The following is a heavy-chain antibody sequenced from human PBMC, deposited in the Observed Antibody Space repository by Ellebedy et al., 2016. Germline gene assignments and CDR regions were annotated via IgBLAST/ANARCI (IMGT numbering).Heavy chain of an antibody. CDR3: ARHFTLTTVTSNHYYGMDV. D-gene: IGHD4-17*01. J-gene: IGHJ6*02. V-gene: IGHV4-39*01. Sequence: GSLRLSXTVYGGSVSSGSYYWGWIRQPPGKGLEWIGSIYYSGSTYYNPSLKSRVTISVDTSKNQFSLKLSSVTAADTAVYYCARHFTLTTVTSNHYYGMDVWGQGTTVTVSS. CDR2: IYYSGST. CDR1: GGSVSSGSYY.